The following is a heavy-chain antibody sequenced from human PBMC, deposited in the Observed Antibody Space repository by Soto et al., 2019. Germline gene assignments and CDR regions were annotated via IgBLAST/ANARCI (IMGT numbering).Heavy chain of an antibody. J-gene: IGHJ6*02. CDR1: GFTFSSYS. Sequence: GGSLRLSCAASGFTFSSYSMNWVRQAPGKGLEWVSYISSSSSTIYYADSVKGRFTISRDNAKNSLYLQMNSLRDEDTAVYYCARDRYYYDSSGYYDNYYYYGMDVWGQGTTVTVSS. V-gene: IGHV3-48*02. CDR3: ARDRYYYDSSGYYDNYYYYGMDV. D-gene: IGHD3-22*01. CDR2: ISSSSSTI.